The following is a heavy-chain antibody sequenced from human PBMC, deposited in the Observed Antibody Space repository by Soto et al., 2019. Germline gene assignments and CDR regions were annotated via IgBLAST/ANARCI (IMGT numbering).Heavy chain of an antibody. Sequence: SETLSLTCTVSGGSISSYYWSWIRQPPGKGLEWIGYIYYSGSTNYNPSLKSRVTISVDTSKNQFSLKLSSVTAADTAVYYCARDGHVCSGGSCYSVPFDYWGQGTLVTVS. J-gene: IGHJ4*02. CDR3: ARDGHVCSGGSCYSVPFDY. V-gene: IGHV4-59*01. D-gene: IGHD2-15*01. CDR2: IYYSGST. CDR1: GGSISSYY.